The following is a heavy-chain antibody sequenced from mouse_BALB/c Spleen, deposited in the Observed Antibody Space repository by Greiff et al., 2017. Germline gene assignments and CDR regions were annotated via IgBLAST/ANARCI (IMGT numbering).Heavy chain of an antibody. CDR2: ISNLAYSI. Sequence: EVQGVESGGGLVQPGGSRKLSCAASGFTFSDYGMAWVRQAPGKGPEWVAFISNLAYSIYYADTVTGRFTISRENAKNTLYLEMRSLRSEDTAMYYCARTITTDWYFDVWGAGTTVTVSS. CDR3: ARTITTDWYFDV. J-gene: IGHJ1*01. CDR1: GFTFSDYG. V-gene: IGHV5-15*02. D-gene: IGHD1-1*01.